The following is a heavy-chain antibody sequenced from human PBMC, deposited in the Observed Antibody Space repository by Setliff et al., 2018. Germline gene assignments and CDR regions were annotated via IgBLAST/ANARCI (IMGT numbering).Heavy chain of an antibody. Sequence: SETLSLTCAVSDFSISSGYYWGWIRQPPGKGLEWIGYIYYSGSTNYNPSLKSRVTISVDTSENQFSLRLNSVTAADTAVYYCARLWISYESNTYFYPKYFDFWGQGTLVTVPQ. CDR3: ARLWISYESNTYFYPKYFDF. V-gene: IGHV4-61*01. CDR2: IYYSGST. D-gene: IGHD3-22*01. J-gene: IGHJ4*02. CDR1: DFSISSGYY.